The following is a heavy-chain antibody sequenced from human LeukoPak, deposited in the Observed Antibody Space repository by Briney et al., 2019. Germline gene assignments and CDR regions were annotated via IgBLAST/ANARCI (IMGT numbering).Heavy chain of an antibody. CDR2: IIPILGIA. CDR3: ARGSFIAAFDI. J-gene: IGHJ3*02. V-gene: IGHV1-69*04. D-gene: IGHD2-15*01. Sequence: SVKVSWKASGGTFSSYAISWVRQAPGQGLEWMGRIIPILGIANYAQKFQGRVTITADKSTSTAYMELSSLRSEDTAVYYCARGSFIAAFDIWGQGTMVTVSS. CDR1: GGTFSSYA.